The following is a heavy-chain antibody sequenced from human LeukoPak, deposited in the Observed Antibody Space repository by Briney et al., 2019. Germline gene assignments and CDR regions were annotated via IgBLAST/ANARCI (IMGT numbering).Heavy chain of an antibody. J-gene: IGHJ4*02. V-gene: IGHV3-23*01. CDR2: ISVDGESA. Sequence: GGSLRLSCTVSGFSVSTSGMSWVRQAQGKGLQTISAISVDGESAYYADSVKGRFTISRDNSKNTLYLQMSSLRAEDTALYYCARTAMGDYVRFPNDYWGQGTLVTVSS. CDR1: GFSVSTSG. D-gene: IGHD4-17*01. CDR3: ARTAMGDYVRFPNDY.